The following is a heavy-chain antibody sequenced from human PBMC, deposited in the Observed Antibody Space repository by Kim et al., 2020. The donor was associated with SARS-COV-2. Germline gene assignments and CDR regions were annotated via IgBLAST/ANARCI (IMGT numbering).Heavy chain of an antibody. CDR3: AKDSGYDSSESRQDYYYGMDV. J-gene: IGHJ6*02. Sequence: GGSLRLSCAASGFTFSSYGMHWVRQAPGKGLEWVAVISYDGSNKYYADSVKGRFTISRDNSKNTLYLQMNSLRAEDTAVYYCAKDSGYDSSESRQDYYYGMDVWGQGTTVTVSS. D-gene: IGHD5-12*01. CDR2: ISYDGSNK. CDR1: GFTFSSYG. V-gene: IGHV3-30*18.